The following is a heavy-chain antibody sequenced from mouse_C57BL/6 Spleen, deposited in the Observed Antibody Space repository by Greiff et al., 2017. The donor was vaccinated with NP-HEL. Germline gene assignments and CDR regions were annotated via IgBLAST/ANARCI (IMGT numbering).Heavy chain of an antibody. V-gene: IGHV5-17*01. CDR2: ISSGSSTI. Sequence: EVMLVESGGGLVKPGGSLKLSCAASGFTFSDYGMHWVRQAPEKGLEWVAYISSGSSTIYYADTVKGRFTISRDNAKNTLFLQMTSLRSEDTAMYYCARTGYDGYFDVWGTGTTVTVSS. D-gene: IGHD2-2*01. CDR1: GFTFSDYG. CDR3: ARTGYDGYFDV. J-gene: IGHJ1*03.